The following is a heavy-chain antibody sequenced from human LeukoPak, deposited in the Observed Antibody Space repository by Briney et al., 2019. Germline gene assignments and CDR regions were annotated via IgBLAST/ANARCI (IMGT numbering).Heavy chain of an antibody. J-gene: IGHJ4*02. CDR1: GGTFSSYT. D-gene: IGHD3-10*01. CDR2: IIPILGIA. Sequence: ASVKVSCKASGGTFSSYTISWVRQAPGQGLEWMGRIIPILGIANYAQKFQGRVTITADKSTSTAYMELSSLRSEDTAVYYCARSTSGELFEGFDYWGQGTLVTVSS. CDR3: ARSTSGELFEGFDY. V-gene: IGHV1-69*02.